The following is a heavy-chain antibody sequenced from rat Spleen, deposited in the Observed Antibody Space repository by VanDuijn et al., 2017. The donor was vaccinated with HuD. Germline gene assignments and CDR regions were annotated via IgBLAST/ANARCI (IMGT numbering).Heavy chain of an antibody. V-gene: IGHV5-22*01. CDR1: GFTFSDYY. D-gene: IGHD1-12*01. Sequence: EVQLVESGGGLVQPGRSLKLSCAASGFTFSDYYMAWVRQAPKKGLEWVASISYEGSSTYYRDAVKGRFTVSRDNAKNTQYWQMDSLRSEDTATYYCARDVGGGSYYFDYWGPGTMVTVSS. CDR3: ARDVGGGSYYFDY. J-gene: IGHJ1*01. CDR2: ISYEGSST.